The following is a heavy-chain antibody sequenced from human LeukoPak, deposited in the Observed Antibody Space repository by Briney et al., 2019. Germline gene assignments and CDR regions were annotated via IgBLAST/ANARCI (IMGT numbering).Heavy chain of an antibody. CDR2: IKSKTGGGTT. V-gene: IGHV3-15*01. CDR3: TTGLWLYDGSAYVLFDY. CDR1: GFTFSSAW. J-gene: IGHJ4*02. Sequence: GGSLRLSCAASGFTFSSAWMSWVRQAPGKGLEWVGRIKSKTGGGTTDYAAPVKGRFSISRDDSKDTLYLQMNSLKTEDTAVYYCTTGLWLYDGSAYVLFDYWGQGTLVTVSS. D-gene: IGHD3-22*01.